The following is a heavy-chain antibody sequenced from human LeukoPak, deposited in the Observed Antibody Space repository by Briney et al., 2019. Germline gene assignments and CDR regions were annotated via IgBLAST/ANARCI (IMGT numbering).Heavy chain of an antibody. CDR1: GYTFTDNY. Sequence: GAAVKLSCKASGYTFTDNYIHWVRQAPGQGLEWMGWINPLSGGPMYAQKFQGRVTMTRDTSLSTAYIELNGLKSDDTAIYYCAREGIKIFGGWAPFDPWGQGTLVTVS. J-gene: IGHJ5*02. CDR2: INPLSGGP. V-gene: IGHV1-2*02. CDR3: AREGIKIFGGWAPFDP. D-gene: IGHD3-3*01.